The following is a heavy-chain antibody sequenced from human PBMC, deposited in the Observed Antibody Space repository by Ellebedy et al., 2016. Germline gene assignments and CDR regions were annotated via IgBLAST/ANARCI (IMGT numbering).Heavy chain of an antibody. V-gene: IGHV1-18*01. CDR1: GYTFTSYG. CDR3: ARKSSGNPYYYYYGMDV. D-gene: IGHD6-19*01. J-gene: IGHJ6*02. CDR2: ISAYNGNT. Sequence: ASVKVSCKASGYTFTSYGISWVRQAPGQGLEWMGWISAYNGNTNYAQKLQGRVTMTTDTSTSTAYMELSSLRSEDTAVYYCARKSSGNPYYYYYGMDVWGQGTTVTVSS.